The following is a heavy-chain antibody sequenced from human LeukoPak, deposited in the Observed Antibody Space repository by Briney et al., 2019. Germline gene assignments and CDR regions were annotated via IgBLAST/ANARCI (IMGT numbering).Heavy chain of an antibody. CDR2: IYHSGST. V-gene: IGHV4-38-2*02. CDR1: GYSISSGYY. D-gene: IGHD3-22*01. CDR3: ARGSSYYYDSSGYDFDY. Sequence: PSETLSLTCTVSGYSISSGYYWGWIRQPPGKGLEWIGSIYHSGSTYYNPSLKSRVTISVDTSKNQFSLKLSSVTAADTAVYYCARGSSYYYDSSGYDFDYWGQGTLVTVSS. J-gene: IGHJ4*02.